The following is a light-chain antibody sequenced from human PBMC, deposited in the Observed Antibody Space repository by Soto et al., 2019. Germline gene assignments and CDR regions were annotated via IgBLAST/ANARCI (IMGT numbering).Light chain of an antibody. CDR1: QSLLHSIGYNS. CDR2: LGS. V-gene: IGKV2-28*01. CDR3: MEALQTPRLT. J-gene: IGKJ4*01. Sequence: DLVMTQSPLSLPVTPGEPASISCRSSQSLLHSIGYNSLDWYLQKPGQSPQLLIYLGSNRASGVPDRISGSGSGTDFTLNITRVEAEDVGVYSYMEALQTPRLTFGGGTKVEIK.